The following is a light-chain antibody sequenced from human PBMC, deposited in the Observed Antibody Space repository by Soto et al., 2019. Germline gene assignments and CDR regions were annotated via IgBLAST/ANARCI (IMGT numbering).Light chain of an antibody. Sequence: IQMTKSPSTLSASVGDRVTITCRARQSISTWLAWYQQKPGKAPNLLIYKASSLESGVPSRFSGSGSETEFTLTSSSLQPDDFANYDCQQYKSYSPWTCGQGTKVEIK. CDR3: QQYKSYSPWT. CDR2: KAS. CDR1: QSISTW. V-gene: IGKV1-5*03. J-gene: IGKJ1*01.